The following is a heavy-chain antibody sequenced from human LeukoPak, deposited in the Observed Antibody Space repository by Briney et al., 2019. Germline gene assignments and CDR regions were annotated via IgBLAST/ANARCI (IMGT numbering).Heavy chain of an antibody. CDR1: GFNFRTYA. CDR2: ISPDGDYI. D-gene: IGHD1-26*01. J-gene: IGHJ4*02. Sequence: GGSLRLSCAASGFNFRTYAISWVRQAPGKGLEWVSAISPDGDYIYYADSVKGRFTISRDNSKNTLYLQMNSLRAEDTAVYYCAKDKRAGRSWDYFDYWGQGTLVTVSS. CDR3: AKDKRAGRSWDYFDY. V-gene: IGHV3-23*01.